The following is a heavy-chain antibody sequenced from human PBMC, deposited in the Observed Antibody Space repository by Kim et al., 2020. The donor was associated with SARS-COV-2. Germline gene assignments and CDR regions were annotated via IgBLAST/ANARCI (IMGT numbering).Heavy chain of an antibody. V-gene: IGHV3-15*01. J-gene: IGHJ4*02. D-gene: IGHD2-2*01. Sequence: KGRFTISRDDSKNTLYLQMNSLKTEDTAVYYCTTQWGGDIVVVPAASFDYWGQGTLVTVSS. CDR3: TTQWGGDIVVVPAASFDY.